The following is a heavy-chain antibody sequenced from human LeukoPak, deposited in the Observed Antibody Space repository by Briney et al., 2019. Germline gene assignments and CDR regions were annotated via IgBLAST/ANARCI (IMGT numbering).Heavy chain of an antibody. V-gene: IGHV4-34*01. Sequence: SETLSLTCAVYGGSFSGYYWSWIRQPPGKGLEWIGEINHSGSTNYNPSLKSRVTISVDRSKNQFSLKLSSVTAADTAVYYCARVSLYYYYGMDVWGQGTTVTVSS. CDR1: GGSFSGYY. J-gene: IGHJ6*02. CDR3: ARVSLYYYYGMDV. CDR2: INHSGST.